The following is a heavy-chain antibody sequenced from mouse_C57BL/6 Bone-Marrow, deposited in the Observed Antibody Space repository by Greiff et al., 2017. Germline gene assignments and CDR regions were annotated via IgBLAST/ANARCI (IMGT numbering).Heavy chain of an antibody. D-gene: IGHD2-4*01. V-gene: IGHV1-81*01. CDR1: GYTFTSYG. Sequence: VKLMESGAELARPGASVKLSCKASGYTFTSYGISWVKQRTGQGLEWIGEIYPRSGNTYYNEKFKGKATLTADKSSSTAYMELRSLTSEDSAVYFGAHYYDYDRGFAYWGQGTLVTVSA. CDR3: AHYYDYDRGFAY. CDR2: IYPRSGNT. J-gene: IGHJ3*01.